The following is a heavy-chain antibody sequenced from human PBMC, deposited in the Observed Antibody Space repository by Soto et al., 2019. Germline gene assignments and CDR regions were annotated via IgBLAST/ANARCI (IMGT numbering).Heavy chain of an antibody. CDR1: GYTFTRYY. CDR3: ARGGVGGYCSSTSCYYGMDV. D-gene: IGHD2-2*01. CDR2: MNPNSGNT. V-gene: IGHV1-8*01. Sequence: ASVKVSCKASGYTFTRYYINWVRQATGQGLEWMGWMNPNSGNTGYAQKFQGRVTMTRNTSISTAYMELSSLRSEDTAVYYCARGGVGGYCSSTSCYYGMDVWGQGTTVTVSS. J-gene: IGHJ6*02.